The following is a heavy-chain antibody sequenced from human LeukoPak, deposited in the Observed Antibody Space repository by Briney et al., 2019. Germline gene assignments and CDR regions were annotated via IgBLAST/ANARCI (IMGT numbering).Heavy chain of an antibody. CDR1: GITLNNYG. CDR3: AKRGVAIRVILVGFHKEAYYFES. V-gene: IGHV3-23*01. CDR2: ISDSGGST. J-gene: IGHJ4*02. D-gene: IGHD3/OR15-3a*01. Sequence: PGGSLRLSCAVSGITLNNYGMTWVRQAPGKGLEWVAGISDSGGSTKYADSVKGRFTISRDNLKNTLYLQMNSLRAEDTAVYFCAKRGVAIRVILVGFHKEAYYFESWGQGALVTVSS.